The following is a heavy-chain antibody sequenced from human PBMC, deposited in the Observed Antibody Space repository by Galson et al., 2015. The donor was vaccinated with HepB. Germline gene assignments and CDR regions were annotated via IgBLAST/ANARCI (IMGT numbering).Heavy chain of an antibody. Sequence: SLRLSCAASGFTFSSYAMHWVRQAPGKGLEWVAVISYDGSNKYYADSVKGRFTISRDNSKNTLYLQMSSLRAEDTAVYYCVKAPPGYSYDQSYFDYWGQGTLVTVSS. J-gene: IGHJ4*02. CDR2: ISYDGSNK. CDR1: GFTFSSYA. CDR3: VKAPPGYSYDQSYFDY. V-gene: IGHV3-30*14. D-gene: IGHD5-18*01.